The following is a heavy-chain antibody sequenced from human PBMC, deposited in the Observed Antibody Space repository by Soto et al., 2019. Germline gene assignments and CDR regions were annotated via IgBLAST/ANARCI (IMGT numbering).Heavy chain of an antibody. Sequence: QVQLVQSGAEEKKPGASVKVSCKASGYTFTSYAMHWVRQAPGQRLEWMGWINAGNGNTKYSQKFQGRVXXTXDXXASTAYMELSSLRSEDTALYYCASTRDWGYSWFDPWGQGTLVTVSS. V-gene: IGHV1-3*05. J-gene: IGHJ5*02. CDR3: ASTRDWGYSWFDP. CDR2: INAGNGNT. D-gene: IGHD6-13*01. CDR1: GYTFTSYA.